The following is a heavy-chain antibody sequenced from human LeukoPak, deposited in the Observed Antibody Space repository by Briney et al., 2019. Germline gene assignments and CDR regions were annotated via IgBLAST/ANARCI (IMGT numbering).Heavy chain of an antibody. CDR1: GYTFTGYY. Sequence: ASVKVSCKASGYTFTGYYMHWVRQAPGQGLEWMGWINPNSGGTNYAQKFQGRVTMTRGTSISTAYMELSRLRSDDTAVYYCARDSGSYTYPDYWGQGTLVTVSS. CDR3: ARDSGSYTYPDY. V-gene: IGHV1-2*02. CDR2: INPNSGGT. J-gene: IGHJ4*02. D-gene: IGHD1-26*01.